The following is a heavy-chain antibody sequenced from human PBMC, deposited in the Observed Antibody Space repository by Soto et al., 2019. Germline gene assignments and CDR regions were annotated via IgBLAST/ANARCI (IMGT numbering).Heavy chain of an antibody. Sequence: PGGSLRLSCAASGFTFSSYAMSWVRQAPGKGLEWVSAISGSGGSTYYADSVKGRFTISRDNSKNTLYLQMNSLRAEDTAVYYCAKDPEYYYGSGSWGFDYWGQGTLVTVSS. V-gene: IGHV3-23*01. J-gene: IGHJ4*02. CDR2: ISGSGGST. CDR1: GFTFSSYA. CDR3: AKDPEYYYGSGSWGFDY. D-gene: IGHD3-10*01.